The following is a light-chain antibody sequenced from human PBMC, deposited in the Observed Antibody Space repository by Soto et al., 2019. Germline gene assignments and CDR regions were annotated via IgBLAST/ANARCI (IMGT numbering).Light chain of an antibody. CDR1: SSDVGGYDY. CDR3: SSSTSTITVV. Sequence: QSALTQPASVSGSPGQSITISCTGTSSDVGGYDYVSWYQQYPGKAPKLMIYDVSNRPSGVSNRFSGSKSGNTASLTISGLQAEDEADYYCSSSTSTITVVFGGGTKVTVL. V-gene: IGLV2-14*03. J-gene: IGLJ3*02. CDR2: DVS.